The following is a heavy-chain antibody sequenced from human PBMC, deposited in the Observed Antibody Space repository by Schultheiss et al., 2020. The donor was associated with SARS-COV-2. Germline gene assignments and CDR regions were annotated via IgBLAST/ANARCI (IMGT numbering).Heavy chain of an antibody. D-gene: IGHD5-24*01. CDR1: GDTFTSYG. V-gene: IGHV1-18*01. J-gene: IGHJ4*02. CDR3: AVRRDGYNYFDY. Sequence: ASVKVSCKASGDTFTSYGISWVRQAPGQGLEWMGWISANNGNRNYAQKFQGRVTMTTDTSTSTAYMELRSLRSDDTAVYYCAVRRDGYNYFDYWGQGTLVTVSS. CDR2: ISANNGNR.